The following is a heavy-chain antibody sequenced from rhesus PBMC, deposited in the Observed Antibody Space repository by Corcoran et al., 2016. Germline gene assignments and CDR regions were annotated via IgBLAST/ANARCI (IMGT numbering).Heavy chain of an antibody. D-gene: IGHD5-42*01. V-gene: IGHV4-169*02. CDR2: IYGSGSST. Sequence: QLQLQESGPGLVKPSETLSVTCAVSGGSISSSYWSWIRQAPGKGLEWIGYIYGSGSSTNYNPSLKSRVTLSVDTSKTQLSLKLSSVTTADTAVYYCAIGDTAGTVLNYWGQGVLVTVSS. CDR1: GGSISSSY. J-gene: IGHJ4*01. CDR3: AIGDTAGTVLNY.